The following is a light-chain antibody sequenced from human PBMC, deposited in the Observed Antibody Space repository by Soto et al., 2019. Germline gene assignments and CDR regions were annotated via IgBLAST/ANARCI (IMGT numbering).Light chain of an antibody. CDR1: SDDIGRYNH. V-gene: IGLV2-14*01. J-gene: IGLJ1*01. Sequence: QSALAQPASVSGSPGQSITVSCTGTSDDIGRYNHVSWYQQHPGKAPKLMISEVTNRPSGVSNRFSCSKSGNTASLTISRLQAEDEADYYCASYRTINTYVFGTGTKVTVL. CDR3: ASYRTINTYV. CDR2: EVT.